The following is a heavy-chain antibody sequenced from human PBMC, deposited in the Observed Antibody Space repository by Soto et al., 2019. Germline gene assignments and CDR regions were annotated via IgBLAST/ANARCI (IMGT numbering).Heavy chain of an antibody. CDR1: SGSISSYY. Sequence: LSLTCTVSSGSISSYYLSWIRQPPGKGLEWIGYIYYSGSTNYNPSLKSRVTISVDTSKNQFSLKLSSVTAADTAVYYCARESVPGGSNWFDTWGQGTLVTVSS. V-gene: IGHV4-59*01. CDR2: IYYSGST. D-gene: IGHD2-15*01. CDR3: ARESVPGGSNWFDT. J-gene: IGHJ5*02.